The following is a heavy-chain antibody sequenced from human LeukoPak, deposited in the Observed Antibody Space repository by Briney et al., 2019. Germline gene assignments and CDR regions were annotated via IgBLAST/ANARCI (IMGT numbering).Heavy chain of an antibody. J-gene: IGHJ4*02. D-gene: IGHD6-19*01. V-gene: IGHV3-23*01. CDR2: ISISGTET. CDR3: ARGLSSGWFGN. CDR1: GFTLSSFG. Sequence: GGSLRLSCSASGFTLSSFGMSWVRQAPRKGLEWVSAISISGTETDYIDSVKGRFTISKDNSKNTLYLQMNSLRGEDTAVYYCARGLSSGWFGNWGQGILVTVSS.